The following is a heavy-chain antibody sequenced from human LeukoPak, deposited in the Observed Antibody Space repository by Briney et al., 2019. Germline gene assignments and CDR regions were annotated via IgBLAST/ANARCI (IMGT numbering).Heavy chain of an antibody. CDR1: GYTFTGYY. CDR3: TTVGWLQFSGYSFDY. CDR2: FDPENGET. V-gene: IGHV1-24*01. D-gene: IGHD5-24*01. Sequence: ASVKVSCKASGYTFTGYYMHWVRQAPGKGLEWMGGFDPENGETIYAQKLQGRVTMTEDTSTDTAYMELSSLRSEDTAMYYCTTVGWLQFSGYSFDYWGQGTLVIVSS. J-gene: IGHJ4*02.